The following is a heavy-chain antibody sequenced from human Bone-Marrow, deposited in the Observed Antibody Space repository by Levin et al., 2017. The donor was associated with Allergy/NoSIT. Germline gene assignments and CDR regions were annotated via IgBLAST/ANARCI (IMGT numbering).Heavy chain of an antibody. Sequence: SETLSLTCTVSGGSISSSSYYWGWIRQPPGKGLEWIGSIYYSGSTYYNPSLKSRVTISVDTSKNQFSLKLSSVTAADTAVYYCARHPRREQLVGPRHYYGMDVWGQGTTVTVSS. V-gene: IGHV4-39*01. D-gene: IGHD6-6*01. CDR2: IYYSGST. J-gene: IGHJ6*02. CDR1: GGSISSSSYY. CDR3: ARHPRREQLVGPRHYYGMDV.